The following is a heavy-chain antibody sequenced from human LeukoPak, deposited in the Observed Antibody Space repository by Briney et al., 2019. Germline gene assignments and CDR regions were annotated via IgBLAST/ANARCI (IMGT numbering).Heavy chain of an antibody. CDR3: SIYYCSSTSCYAY. CDR1: GYTFTSYA. J-gene: IGHJ4*02. D-gene: IGHD2-2*01. CDR2: INPNSGGT. Sequence: ASVKVSCKASGYTFTSYAMNWVRQAPGQGLEWMGWINPNSGGTNYAQKFQGRVTMTRDTSISTAYMELSRLRSDDTAVYYCSIYYCSSTSCYAYWGQGTLVTVSS. V-gene: IGHV1-2*02.